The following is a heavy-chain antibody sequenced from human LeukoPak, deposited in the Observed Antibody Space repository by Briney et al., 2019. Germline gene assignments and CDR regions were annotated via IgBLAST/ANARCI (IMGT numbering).Heavy chain of an antibody. V-gene: IGHV3-48*03. CDR2: ISGTGTTI. CDR3: ARDRDIVVIPATTLLDY. D-gene: IGHD2-2*01. J-gene: IGHJ4*02. CDR1: GFTFSSEA. Sequence: GGSLRLSCAASGFTFSSEAMSWVRQAPGKGLEWVSYISGTGTTIYYADSVKGRFTISRDNAKNSLYLQLNSLRAEDTAVYYCARDRDIVVIPATTLLDYWGQGTLVTVSS.